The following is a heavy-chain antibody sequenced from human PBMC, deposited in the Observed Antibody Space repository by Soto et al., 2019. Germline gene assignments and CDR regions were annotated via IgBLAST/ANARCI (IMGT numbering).Heavy chain of an antibody. CDR1: GNTFSNYY. CDR2: INPSGGHT. V-gene: IGHV1-46*03. J-gene: IGHJ4*02. CDR3: ARGGHVVVVTAAFDY. D-gene: IGHD2-21*02. Sequence: GAAVKVSCKASGNTFSNYYIHGVRQAPGQGLEWMGTINPSGGHTTYAQKFLGRVTMTRDTSTSTLYMELTSLRSEDTAVYYCARGGHVVVVTAAFDYWGQGTLVTVSS.